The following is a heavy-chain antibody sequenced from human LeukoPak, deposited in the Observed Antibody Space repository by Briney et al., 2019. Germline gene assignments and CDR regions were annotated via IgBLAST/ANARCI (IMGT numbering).Heavy chain of an antibody. CDR2: MYTSGST. CDR3: ARGGYYVDSSFDY. Sequence: PSQTLSLTCTVSGGSISSGSYYWSWISQPAGKGLQWIGRMYTSGSTIYNPSLKSRVTISVDTSKNQFSLRLSSVTAADTAVYYCARGGYYVDSSFDYWGQGSLVTVYS. CDR1: GGSISSGSYY. J-gene: IGHJ4*02. V-gene: IGHV4-61*02. D-gene: IGHD3-22*01.